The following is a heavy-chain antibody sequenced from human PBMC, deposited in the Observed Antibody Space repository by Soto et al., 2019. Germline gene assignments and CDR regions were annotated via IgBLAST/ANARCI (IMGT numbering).Heavy chain of an antibody. CDR3: AHLPWKQLWPRAPVVN. V-gene: IGHV1-46*01. J-gene: IGHJ4*02. Sequence: ASVKVSCKASGYTFSSYYMNWVRQAPGQGLEWLGIINPSGGYTTYAQRLLGRVTITKDTSKNQLVLTMTNMDPVDTATYYCAHLPWKQLWPRAPVVNWGQGTPVTVSS. CDR2: INPSGGYT. D-gene: IGHD5-18*01. CDR1: GYTFSSYY.